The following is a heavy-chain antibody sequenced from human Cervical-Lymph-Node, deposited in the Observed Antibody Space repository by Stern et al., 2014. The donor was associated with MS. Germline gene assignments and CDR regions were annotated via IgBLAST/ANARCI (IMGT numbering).Heavy chain of an antibody. D-gene: IGHD5-12*01. Sequence: QVQLVQSGAEVKKPGDSVKVSCKVYGHTLTDLSIQWVRQAPGKGLEWMGGFAPEDGETIYAQNFQVRVTMTEDTSTDTAYMELSSLRSDDTAVYYCATHTYSGNYYLDHWGQGTLLTVSS. J-gene: IGHJ4*02. CDR3: ATHTYSGNYYLDH. CDR1: GHTLTDLS. CDR2: FAPEDGET. V-gene: IGHV1-24*01.